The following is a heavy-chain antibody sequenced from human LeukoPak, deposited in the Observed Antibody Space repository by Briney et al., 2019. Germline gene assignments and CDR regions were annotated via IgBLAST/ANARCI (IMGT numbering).Heavy chain of an antibody. D-gene: IGHD3-22*01. J-gene: IGHJ4*02. CDR3: ARGADYYDSSGYYSAD. Sequence: SETLSLTCAVYGGSFSGYYWSWIRQPPGKGLEWIGEINHSGSTNYNPSLKSRVTISVDTSKSQFSLKLSSVTAADTAVYYCARGADYYDSSGYYSADWGQGTLVTVSS. CDR1: GGSFSGYY. CDR2: INHSGST. V-gene: IGHV4-34*01.